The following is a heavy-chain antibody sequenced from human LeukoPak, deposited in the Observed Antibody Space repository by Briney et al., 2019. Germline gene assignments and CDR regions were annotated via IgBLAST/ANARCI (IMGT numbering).Heavy chain of an antibody. CDR1: GYTFTDYY. CDR3: ARADFIDAGPYVIAP. Sequence: SVKVSCKTSGYTFTDYYIHWVRQAPGQELEWMGWLNTKTGRTSFARTFQGRVTLTRDPSITTVYMDMAWLTSDVTAIYFCARADFIDAGPYVIAPWGQGTLVTVSS. D-gene: IGHD3-3*01. V-gene: IGHV1-2*02. J-gene: IGHJ5*02. CDR2: LNTKTGRT.